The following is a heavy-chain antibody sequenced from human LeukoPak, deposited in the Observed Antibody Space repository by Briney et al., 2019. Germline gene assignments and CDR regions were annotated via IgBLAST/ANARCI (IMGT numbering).Heavy chain of an antibody. D-gene: IGHD2-2*02. CDR3: TRSRERYCTSGSCYIDLQAR. J-gene: IGHJ4*02. CDR2: MYTSGST. V-gene: IGHV4-61*02. Sequence: PSETLSLTCTVSGGSIRSGYYYWSWIRQPAGKGLEWIGRMYTSGSTEYNPSLNSRVTISVDTSKNQFSLKLSSVTAADTAVYCDTRSRERYCTSGSCYIDLQARWGQGTLVTVSS. CDR1: GGSIRSGYYY.